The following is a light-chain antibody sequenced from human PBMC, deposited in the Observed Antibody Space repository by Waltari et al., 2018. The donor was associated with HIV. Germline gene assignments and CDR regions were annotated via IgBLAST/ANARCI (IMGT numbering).Light chain of an antibody. Sequence: GDRVTITCRASQGISTYLAWYQQKPGKAPKLLIFLASTLQSGVPSRFSGSGSETEFTLTINSLQPEDFATYYCQQLNTYPRTFGQGTKVEIK. CDR3: QQLNTYPRT. J-gene: IGKJ1*01. CDR1: QGISTY. V-gene: IGKV1-9*01. CDR2: LAS.